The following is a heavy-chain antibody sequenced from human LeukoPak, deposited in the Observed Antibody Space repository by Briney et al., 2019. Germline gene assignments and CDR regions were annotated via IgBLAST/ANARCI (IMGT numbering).Heavy chain of an antibody. CDR3: ARDWAYGDY. Sequence: QPGGSLRLSCAASGFTFSSYEMHWVRQPPGKGLEWVSYISSSDSTIYYADSVKGRFTISRDNAKNTLYLQMNSLRAEDTAVYYCARDWAYGDYWGQGTLVTVSS. D-gene: IGHD3-16*01. CDR2: ISSSDSTI. CDR1: GFTFSSYE. V-gene: IGHV3-48*03. J-gene: IGHJ4*02.